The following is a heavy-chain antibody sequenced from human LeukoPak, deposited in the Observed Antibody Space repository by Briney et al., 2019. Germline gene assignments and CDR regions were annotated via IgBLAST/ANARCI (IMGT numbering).Heavy chain of an antibody. V-gene: IGHV4-4*07. D-gene: IGHD3-3*01. CDR2: IYTSGST. CDR1: GGSISSYY. Sequence: SETLSLTCTVSGGSISSYYWSWIRQPAGKGLEWIGRIYTSGSTNYNPSLKSRVTMSVDTSKNQFSLKLSSVTAADTAVHYCASPYDFWSGYYLWGQGTLVTVSS. CDR3: ASPYDFWSGYYL. J-gene: IGHJ4*02.